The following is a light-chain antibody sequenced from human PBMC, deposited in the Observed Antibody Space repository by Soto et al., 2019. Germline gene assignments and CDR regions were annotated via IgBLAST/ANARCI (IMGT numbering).Light chain of an antibody. J-gene: IGKJ5*01. CDR2: LGS. V-gene: IGKV2-28*01. Sequence: DIVMTQSPLSLPVTPGEPASISCRSSQSLPHSNGYNSLDWYLQKPGQSPQLLIYLGSNRASGVPDRFSGSGSGTDFTLKISRVEAEDVGVYYCMQALQTLPITFGQGTRVEIK. CDR3: MQALQTLPIT. CDR1: QSLPHSNGYNS.